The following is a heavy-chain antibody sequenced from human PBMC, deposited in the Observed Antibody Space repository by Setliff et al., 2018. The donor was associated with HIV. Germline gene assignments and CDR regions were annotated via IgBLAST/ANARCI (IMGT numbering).Heavy chain of an antibody. CDR3: ARDRVDIVVVVAARGYYYYGMDV. CDR1: AFTFSNYN. V-gene: IGHV3-30*04. J-gene: IGHJ6*02. CDR2: ISYDGSNK. D-gene: IGHD2-15*01. Sequence: PGGSLRLSCAASAFTFSNYNIHWVRQAPGKGLEWVAFISYDGSNKYYADSVKGRFTISRDNSKNTLYLQMNSLRAEDTAVYYCARDRVDIVVVVAARGYYYYGMDVWGQGTTVTVSS.